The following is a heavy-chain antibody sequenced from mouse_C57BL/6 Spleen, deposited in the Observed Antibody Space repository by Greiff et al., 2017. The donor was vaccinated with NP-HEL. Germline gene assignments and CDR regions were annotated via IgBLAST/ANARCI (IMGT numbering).Heavy chain of an antibody. V-gene: IGHV1-7*01. J-gene: IGHJ1*01. CDR1: GYTFTSYW. Sequence: VQLQQSGAELAKPGASVKLSCKASGYTFTSYWMHWVKQRPGQGLEWIGYINPSSGYNKYNQKFKDKATLTADNSSSTAYMQLSSLTYEDSAGYYWARDYGSSNRYFDFWGGGTTVTVSS. CDR2: INPSSGYN. D-gene: IGHD1-1*01. CDR3: ARDYGSSNRYFDF.